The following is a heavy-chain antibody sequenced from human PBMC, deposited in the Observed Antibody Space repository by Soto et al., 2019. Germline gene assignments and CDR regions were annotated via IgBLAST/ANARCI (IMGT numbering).Heavy chain of an antibody. Sequence: QVQLQESGPGLVKPSETLSLTCSVSNDSIRNNDWSWIRQSPGTGLEWIGCIYYSGSTHYNPSLQSRVTMSVDTSKIRFSLRLTSLTAADRAVYYCARGALYRDCTHWYFDLWGRGTLVTVSS. CDR3: ARGALYRDCTHWYFDL. J-gene: IGHJ2*01. CDR1: NDSIRNND. CDR2: IYYSGST. V-gene: IGHV4-59*01. D-gene: IGHD2-21*02.